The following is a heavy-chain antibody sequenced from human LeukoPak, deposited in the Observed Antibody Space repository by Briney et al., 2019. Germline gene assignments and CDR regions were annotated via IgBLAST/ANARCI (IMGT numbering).Heavy chain of an antibody. D-gene: IGHD2-21*01. CDR2: TYYRSKWYN. CDR1: GDSVSSSTAA. V-gene: IGHV6-1*01. CDR3: TRGYSNPYYWFDP. J-gene: IGHJ5*02. Sequence: SQTLSLTCAISGDSVSSSTAAWNWIRQSPSRGLEWLGRTYYRSKWYNDYAVSVKGRITINPDTSKNQLSLQLKSVTPEDTAVYYCTRGYSNPYYWFDPWGQEPWSPSPQ.